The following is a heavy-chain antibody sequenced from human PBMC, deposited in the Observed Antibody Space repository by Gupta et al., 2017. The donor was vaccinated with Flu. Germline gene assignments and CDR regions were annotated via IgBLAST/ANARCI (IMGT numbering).Heavy chain of an antibody. CDR3: AKDVKRDFGEFYGY. Sequence: ELQLLESGGGLVQPGGSLRLSCAASGFTFGNHAMHWVRQTPGKGLEWVSTISDNGGNKYYADSVMGRFTISRDNAKNTLYLEMKSLRGEDTAIYYCAKDVKRDFGEFYGYWGQGTPVTVSS. D-gene: IGHD3-10*01. CDR1: GFTFGNHA. J-gene: IGHJ4*02. CDR2: ISDNGGNK. V-gene: IGHV3-23*01.